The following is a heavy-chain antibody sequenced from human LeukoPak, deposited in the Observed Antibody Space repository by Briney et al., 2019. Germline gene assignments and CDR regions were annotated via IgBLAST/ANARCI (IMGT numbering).Heavy chain of an antibody. J-gene: IGHJ4*02. CDR2: ISSSSSTI. Sequence: GSLRLSCAASGFTFSSYSMNWVRQAPGKGLEWVSYISSSSSTIYYADSVKGRFTISRDNAKNSLYLQMNSLRAEDTAVYYCVRVVAAAGTATLDYWGQGTLVTVSS. CDR3: VRVVAAAGTATLDY. D-gene: IGHD6-13*01. V-gene: IGHV3-48*01. CDR1: GFTFSSYS.